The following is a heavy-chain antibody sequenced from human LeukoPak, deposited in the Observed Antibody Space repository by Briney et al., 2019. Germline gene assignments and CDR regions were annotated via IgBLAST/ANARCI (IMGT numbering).Heavy chain of an antibody. V-gene: IGHV3-21*01. J-gene: IGHJ4*02. CDR3: AKSTWSTYYFDS. CDR2: ISSSSSSYI. D-gene: IGHD5/OR15-5a*01. Sequence: GGSLRLSCAASGFTFSSYNMNWVRQAPGKGLEWVSSISSSSSSYIYYADSVKGRFTISRDNAKNSLYLQMNSLRAEDTAVYYCAKSTWSTYYFDSWGQGTLVTVSS. CDR1: GFTFSSYN.